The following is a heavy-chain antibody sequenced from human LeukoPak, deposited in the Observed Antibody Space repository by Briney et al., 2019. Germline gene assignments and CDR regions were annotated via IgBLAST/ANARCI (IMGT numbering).Heavy chain of an antibody. D-gene: IGHD6-13*01. CDR3: AKDLAYSSSWYRLDY. CDR1: GFTFSSYA. Sequence: GGSLRLSCAASGFTFSSYAMSWVRQAPGKGLEWVSAISGSGGSTYYADSVKGRFTISRDNSKSTLYLQMNSLRAEDTAVYYCAKDLAYSSSWYRLDYWGQGTLVTVSS. CDR2: ISGSGGST. J-gene: IGHJ4*02. V-gene: IGHV3-23*01.